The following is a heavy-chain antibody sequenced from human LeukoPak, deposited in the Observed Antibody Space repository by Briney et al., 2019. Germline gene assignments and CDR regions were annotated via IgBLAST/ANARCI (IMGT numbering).Heavy chain of an antibody. Sequence: KSSETLSLTCTVTGGSIIDNSFYWGWIRQPPAEGLEWIGRIFHSGTTNYNPSLERRVTIAVDTSKNQFSLRLPSVTAADTALYYCARLTASWGQGTLVTVSS. V-gene: IGHV4-39*01. CDR3: ARLTAS. CDR1: GGSIIDNSFY. D-gene: IGHD2-21*02. CDR2: IFHSGTT. J-gene: IGHJ4*02.